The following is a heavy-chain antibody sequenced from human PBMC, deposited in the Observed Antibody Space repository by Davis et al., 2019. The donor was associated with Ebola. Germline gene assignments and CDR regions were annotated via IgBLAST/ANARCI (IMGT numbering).Heavy chain of an antibody. Sequence: PSETLSLTCAASGCSISSGGYSWSWLLPPPGKGLEWLGYIYPSGSTYYNPSLKSRVTISVDRPKNQFSLKLSPVTAADTAVYYCARGHVEIRGIGVGPFDYWGQGTLVTVSS. CDR3: ARGHVEIRGIGVGPFDY. CDR2: IYPSGST. D-gene: IGHD3-10*01. J-gene: IGHJ4*02. V-gene: IGHV4-30-2*01. CDR1: GCSISSGGYS.